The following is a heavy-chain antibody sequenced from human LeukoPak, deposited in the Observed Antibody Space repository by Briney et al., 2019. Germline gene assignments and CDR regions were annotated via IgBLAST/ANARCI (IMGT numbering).Heavy chain of an antibody. J-gene: IGHJ4*02. D-gene: IGHD3-10*01. CDR2: ISGSSDAI. Sequence: PGGSLRLSCAASGFTFSSYTMNWVRQAPGKGLEWVSAISGSSDAIYYADSVKGRFTISRDNAKKSLYLQMNSLRAEDTAVYYCARDASSSVRGVIVYYFDYWGQGTLVTVSS. CDR3: ARDASSSVRGVIVYYFDY. CDR1: GFTFSSYT. V-gene: IGHV3-21*01.